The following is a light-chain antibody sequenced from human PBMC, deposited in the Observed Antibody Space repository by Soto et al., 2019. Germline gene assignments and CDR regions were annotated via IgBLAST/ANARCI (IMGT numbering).Light chain of an antibody. V-gene: IGKV1-5*01. J-gene: IGKJ1*01. CDR2: DAS. CDR1: QSVSGW. Sequence: DIHMTHSASTLSASVVDTVTVTCRASQSVSGWLAWYQQKPGEAPKLLIYDASALPRGVPSRFSGSGSGTKFTLTIASLQPDDFATYYCQQYETFSGTFGPGTKVDIK. CDR3: QQYETFSGT.